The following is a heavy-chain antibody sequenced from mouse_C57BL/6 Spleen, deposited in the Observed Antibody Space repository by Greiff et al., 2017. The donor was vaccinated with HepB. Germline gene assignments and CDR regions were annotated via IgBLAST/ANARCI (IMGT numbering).Heavy chain of an antibody. CDR2: INPGSGGT. CDR1: GYAFTNYL. Sequence: VQGVESGAELVRPGTSVKVSCKASGYAFTNYLIEWVKQRPGQGLEWIGVINPGSGGTNYNEKFKGKATLTADKSSSTAYMQLSSLTSEDSAVYFCARSNYSNYVDYAMDYWGQGTSVTVSS. J-gene: IGHJ4*01. CDR3: ARSNYSNYVDYAMDY. D-gene: IGHD2-5*01. V-gene: IGHV1-54*01.